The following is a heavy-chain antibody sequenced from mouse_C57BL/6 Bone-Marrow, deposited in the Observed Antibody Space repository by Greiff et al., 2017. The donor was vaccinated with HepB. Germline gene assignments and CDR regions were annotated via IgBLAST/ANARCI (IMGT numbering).Heavy chain of an antibody. CDR3: ARSRQLRPHYFDY. CDR1: GYTFTDYY. V-gene: IGHV1-76*01. D-gene: IGHD3-2*02. J-gene: IGHJ2*01. Sequence: QVQLQQSEAELVRPGASVKLSCKASGYTFTDYYINWVKQRPGQGLEWIARIYPGSGNTYYTEKFKGKATLTAEKSSSTAYLQLSSLTSDDSAVYFCARSRQLRPHYFDYWGQGTTLTVSS. CDR2: IYPGSGNT.